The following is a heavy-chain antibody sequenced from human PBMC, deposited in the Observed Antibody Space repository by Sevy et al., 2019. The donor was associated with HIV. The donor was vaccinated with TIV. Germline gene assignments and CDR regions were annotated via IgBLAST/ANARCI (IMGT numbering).Heavy chain of an antibody. V-gene: IGHV3-30-3*01. Sequence: GGSLRLSCAASGFTFSSYAMHWVRQAPGKGLEWVAVISYGGSNKYYADSVKGRFTISRDNSKNTLYLQMNSLRAEDTAVYYCARDPWGRQLPPSGWFDPWGQGTLVTVSS. CDR1: GFTFSSYA. J-gene: IGHJ5*02. CDR2: ISYGGSNK. D-gene: IGHD2-2*01. CDR3: ARDPWGRQLPPSGWFDP.